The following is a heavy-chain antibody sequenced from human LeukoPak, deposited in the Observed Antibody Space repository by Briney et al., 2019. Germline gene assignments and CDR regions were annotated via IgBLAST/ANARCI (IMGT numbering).Heavy chain of an antibody. CDR2: ISYDGSNK. J-gene: IGHJ4*02. V-gene: IGHV3-30*04. CDR1: GFTFSSYA. CDR3: ARSRYFDWLCPFDY. Sequence: PGRSLRLSCAASGFTFSSYAMHWVRQAPGKGLAWVAVISYDGSNKYYADSVKGRFTISRDNTKNTLYLQMNSLRAEDTAVYYCARSRYFDWLCPFDYWGQGTLVTVSS. D-gene: IGHD3-9*01.